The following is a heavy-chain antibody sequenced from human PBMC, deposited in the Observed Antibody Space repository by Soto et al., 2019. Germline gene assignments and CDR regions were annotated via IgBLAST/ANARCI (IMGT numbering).Heavy chain of an antibody. D-gene: IGHD6-13*01. Sequence: QVQLQESGPGLVKPSQTLSLTCTVSGGSISSGGYYWTWIRQHPGKGLEWIGYNYYRGITCYNPSIKSRVTISPDTSKYQFTRKLGSVTAAVTAMYYCARGSRIAGLYYSMAVWRQVTTLTVSS. J-gene: IGHJ6*02. CDR2: NYYRGIT. CDR3: ARGSRIAGLYYSMAV. CDR1: GGSISSGGYY. V-gene: IGHV4-31*03.